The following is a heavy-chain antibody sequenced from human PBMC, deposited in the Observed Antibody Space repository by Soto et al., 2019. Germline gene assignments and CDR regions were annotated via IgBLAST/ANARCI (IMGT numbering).Heavy chain of an antibody. J-gene: IGHJ3*02. V-gene: IGHV3-33*01. D-gene: IGHD1-26*01. CDR2: IWYDGSNK. CDR1: GFTFSGSG. CDR3: ARRGSGSYEDAFDI. Sequence: QVQLVESGGGVVQPGRPLGLSCAASGFTFSGSGMHWVRQAPGKRLEWVAIIWYDGSNKYYADSVKGRFTISRDNSKNMLYLQMNSLSAEDTAVYYCARRGSGSYEDAFDIWGQGTMVTVSS.